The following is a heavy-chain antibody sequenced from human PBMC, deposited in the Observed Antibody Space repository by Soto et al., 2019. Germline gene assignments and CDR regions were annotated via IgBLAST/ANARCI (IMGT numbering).Heavy chain of an antibody. CDR3: ATGTDKARGGFGH. D-gene: IGHD3-16*01. Sequence: GSLRLSCVASGSTFSSFAMSWVRQAPGKGLEWVSSSGVGDNTFYAGSVKGRFTISRDNSKNTVHLQLSSLRVEEAAIYYCATGTDKARGGFGHWGQGALVTVSS. J-gene: IGHJ4*02. CDR2: SGVGDNT. CDR1: GSTFSSFA. V-gene: IGHV3-23*01.